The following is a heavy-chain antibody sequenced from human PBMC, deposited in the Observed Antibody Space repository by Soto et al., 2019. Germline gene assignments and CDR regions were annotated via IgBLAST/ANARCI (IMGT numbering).Heavy chain of an antibody. CDR2: IIPMLGTA. D-gene: IGHD4-4*01. Sequence: QVQLAQSGAEVTKPGSSVKVSCKASGGTLNSYTISWLRQAPGQGLEWMGKIIPMLGTADYAQKFQGRITITADPSTGTAYMELSSLTSEDTAVYFCARANDYTNYVWFDPWGQGTLVTVSS. J-gene: IGHJ5*02. CDR1: GGTLNSYT. V-gene: IGHV1-69*08. CDR3: ARANDYTNYVWFDP.